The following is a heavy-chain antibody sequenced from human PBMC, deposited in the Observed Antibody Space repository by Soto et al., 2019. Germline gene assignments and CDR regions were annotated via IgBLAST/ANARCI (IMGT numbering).Heavy chain of an antibody. D-gene: IGHD4-17*01. Sequence: EVQLVESGGGLVQPGGSLRLSCAASGFMFSNYWMSWVRQAPGKGLEWVAIIKQDGSDKYYVDSVKGRFTISRDNAKNSLYLQMNSLRIEGAAVYYCARNRDYAFDYWGRGTLVTVSS. CDR2: IKQDGSDK. CDR3: ARNRDYAFDY. J-gene: IGHJ4*02. V-gene: IGHV3-7*01. CDR1: GFMFSNYW.